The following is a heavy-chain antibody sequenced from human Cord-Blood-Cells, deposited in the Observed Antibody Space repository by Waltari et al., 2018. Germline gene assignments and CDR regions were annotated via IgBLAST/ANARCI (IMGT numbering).Heavy chain of an antibody. CDR3: ARVKANWGPYFDY. Sequence: QVQLVQSGAEVKKPGASVKVSCKASGYTFTGYYMHWVRQAPGQGLEWMGRINPNSGGTNYAQKFQGRVTMTRYTSISTGYMELSRLRSDDTTVYYGARVKANWGPYFDYWGQGTLVTVSS. J-gene: IGHJ4*02. D-gene: IGHD7-27*01. V-gene: IGHV1-2*06. CDR2: INPNSGGT. CDR1: GYTFTGYY.